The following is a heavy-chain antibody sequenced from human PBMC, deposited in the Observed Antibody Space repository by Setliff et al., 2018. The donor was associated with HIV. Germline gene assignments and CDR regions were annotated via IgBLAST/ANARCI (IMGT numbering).Heavy chain of an antibody. CDR3: AKVPSY. V-gene: IGHV3-7*01. J-gene: IGHJ4*02. CDR2: INSDGTEK. Sequence: GGSLRLSCIASAFSFNNYYMTWVRQAPGKGLEWVANINSDGTEKNYADSVRGRFTISRDNSKNSVYLQMNGLRVEDTAVYYCAKVPSYWGQGTLVTVSS. CDR1: AFSFNNYY.